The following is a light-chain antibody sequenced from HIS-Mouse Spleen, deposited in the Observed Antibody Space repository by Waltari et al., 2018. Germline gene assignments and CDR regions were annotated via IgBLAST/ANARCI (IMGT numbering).Light chain of an antibody. CDR3: QQYGSSFT. CDR2: GAS. Sequence: EIVLTQSPGTLSLSPGERATLSCRASQSVSSSYLAWYQQKPGQAPRLLIYGASSRAPGLPDRFSGSGSGTDFTLTISRLEPEDFAVYYCQQYGSSFTFGPGTKVDIK. J-gene: IGKJ3*01. CDR1: QSVSSSY. V-gene: IGKV3-20*01.